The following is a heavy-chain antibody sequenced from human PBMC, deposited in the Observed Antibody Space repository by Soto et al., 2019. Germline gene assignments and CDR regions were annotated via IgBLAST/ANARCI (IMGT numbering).Heavy chain of an antibody. CDR3: ARGSYYYDSSALLHFDY. V-gene: IGHV4-30-4*01. D-gene: IGHD3-22*01. CDR2: IYYSGST. J-gene: IGHJ4*02. Sequence: PSETLSLTCTVSGGSISSGDYYWSWIRQPPGKGLEWIGYIYYSGSTYYNPSLKSRVTISVDTSKNQFSLKLSSVTAADTAVYYCARGSYYYDSSALLHFDYWGQGTLVTVSS. CDR1: GGSISSGDYY.